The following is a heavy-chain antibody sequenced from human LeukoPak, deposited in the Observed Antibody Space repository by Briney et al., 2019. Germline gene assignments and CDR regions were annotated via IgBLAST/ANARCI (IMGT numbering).Heavy chain of an antibody. V-gene: IGHV3-15*01. CDR3: TTGLYCSSTSCPFQH. Sequence: SGRSLRLSCVASGFTFSNYGMHRVRQAPGKGLEWVGRIKSKTDGGTTDYAAPVKGRFTISRDDSKNTLYLQMNSLKTEDTAVYYCTTGLYCSSTSCPFQHWGQGTLVTVSS. D-gene: IGHD2-2*01. J-gene: IGHJ1*01. CDR2: IKSKTDGGTT. CDR1: GFTFSNYG.